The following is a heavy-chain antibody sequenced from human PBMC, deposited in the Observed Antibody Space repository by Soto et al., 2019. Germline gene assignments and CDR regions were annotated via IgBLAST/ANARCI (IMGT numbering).Heavy chain of an antibody. CDR1: VFTFSSYG. J-gene: IGHJ5*02. D-gene: IGHD6-19*01. CDR2: ISYDGSNK. Sequence: VGSLRLSCASSVFTFSSYGMHCVRHSPGKGLEWVAVISYDGSNKYYADSVKGRFTISRDNSKNTLYLQMNSLRAEDTAVYYCAKVAASRAGQGNWFEALGQGTPVSVSS. CDR3: AKVAASRAGQGNWFEA. V-gene: IGHV3-30*18.